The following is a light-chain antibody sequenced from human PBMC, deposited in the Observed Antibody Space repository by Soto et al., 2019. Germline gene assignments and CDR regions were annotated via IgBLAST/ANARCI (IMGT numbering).Light chain of an antibody. V-gene: IGLV2-14*01. CDR2: DVS. CDR3: SSYTSSSTLV. J-gene: IGLJ3*02. Sequence: QSALTQPASVSGSPRQSITLSCTGTSSDVGGYNYVSWYQQHPGKAPKLMIYDVSNRPSGVSNRFSGSKSGNTASLTVSGLQAEDEADYYCSSYTSSSTLVFGGGTEVTVL. CDR1: SSDVGGYNY.